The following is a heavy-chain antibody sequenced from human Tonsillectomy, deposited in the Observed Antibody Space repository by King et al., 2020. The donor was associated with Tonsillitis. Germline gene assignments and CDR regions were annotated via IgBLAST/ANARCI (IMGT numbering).Heavy chain of an antibody. D-gene: IGHD1-20*01. Sequence: VQLVESGGGVVQPGRSLRLSCAASGFTFSTYGMHWVRQAPGKGLEWVAVISYDGSNKYYADSVKGRFTISRDSSKTTLYLEMNSLRAEDTAVYYCARDRDKRLTAIFDYWGQGTLVTVSS. CDR3: ARDRDKRLTAIFDY. J-gene: IGHJ4*02. CDR2: ISYDGSNK. CDR1: GFTFSTYG. V-gene: IGHV3-33*05.